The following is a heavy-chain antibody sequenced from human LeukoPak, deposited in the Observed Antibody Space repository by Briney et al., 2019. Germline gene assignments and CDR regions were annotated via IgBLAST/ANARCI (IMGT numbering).Heavy chain of an antibody. J-gene: IGHJ5*02. Sequence: PSETLSLTCTVSGGSISSYYWSWIRQPPGKGLEWIGYIYYSGSTNYNPSLKSRVTISVDTSKNQFSLKLSSVTAADTAVYYCARHIAAADPFDPWGQGTLVTVSS. CDR3: ARHIAAADPFDP. CDR2: IYYSGST. V-gene: IGHV4-59*08. CDR1: GGSISSYY. D-gene: IGHD6-13*01.